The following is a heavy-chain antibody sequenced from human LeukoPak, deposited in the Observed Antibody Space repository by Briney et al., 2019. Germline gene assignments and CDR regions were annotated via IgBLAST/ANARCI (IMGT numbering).Heavy chain of an antibody. J-gene: IGHJ4*02. Sequence: GGSLRLSCAASGFTFSSYRMYWVRQAPGKGLEWVAVIWYDGSNKYYADSVKGRFTISRDNSKNTLYLQMNSLRAEDTAVYYCARSADSSGWYPDDYWGQGTLVTVSS. CDR3: ARSADSSGWYPDDY. V-gene: IGHV3-33*01. CDR2: IWYDGSNK. CDR1: GFTFSSYR. D-gene: IGHD6-19*01.